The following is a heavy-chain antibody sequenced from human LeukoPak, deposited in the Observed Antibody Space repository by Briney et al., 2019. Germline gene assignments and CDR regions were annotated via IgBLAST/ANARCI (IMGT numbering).Heavy chain of an antibody. D-gene: IGHD3-3*01. CDR2: ISAYNGNT. CDR3: ARTYYDLWSGYYPFDY. V-gene: IGHV1-18*01. J-gene: IGHJ4*02. Sequence: GASVTVSCKASGYTFTSYGISWVRQAPAQGLEWMGWISAYNGNTNYAQKLQGRFAMPTDTSTSTAYMELTRLRSDDTDVYYCARTYYDLWSGYYPFDYWGQGTLVTVSS. CDR1: GYTFTSYG.